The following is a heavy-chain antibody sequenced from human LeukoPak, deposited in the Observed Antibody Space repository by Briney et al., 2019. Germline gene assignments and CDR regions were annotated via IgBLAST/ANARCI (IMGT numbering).Heavy chain of an antibody. CDR1: GYTFTSYY. Sequence: ASVKVSCKASGYTFTSYYMHWVRQAPGQGLEWMGIINPSGGSTSYAQKFQGRVTMTRDTSTSTVHMELSSLRSEDTAVYYCARDISYYDSSGYSSSHFDYWGQGTLVTVSS. J-gene: IGHJ4*02. CDR2: INPSGGST. CDR3: ARDISYYDSSGYSSSHFDY. V-gene: IGHV1-46*01. D-gene: IGHD3-22*01.